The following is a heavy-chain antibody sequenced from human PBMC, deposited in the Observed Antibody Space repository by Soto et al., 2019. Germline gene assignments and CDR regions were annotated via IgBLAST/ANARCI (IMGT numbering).Heavy chain of an antibody. J-gene: IGHJ3*02. CDR2: IWYDGSNK. Sequence: QVQLVESGGGVVQPGRSLRLSCAASGFTFSSYGMHWVRQAPGKGLEWVAVIWYDGSNKYYADSVKGRFTISRDNSKNTLYLQMNIMIAEDTAVYYCARASVVPAARDAFDIWGQGTMVTVS. D-gene: IGHD2-2*01. CDR3: ARASVVPAARDAFDI. V-gene: IGHV3-33*01. CDR1: GFTFSSYG.